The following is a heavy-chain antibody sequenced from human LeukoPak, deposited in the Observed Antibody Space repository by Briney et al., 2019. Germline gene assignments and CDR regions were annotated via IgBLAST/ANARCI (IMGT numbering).Heavy chain of an antibody. CDR3: AGDRQGATTRAFDY. CDR2: IIPIFGTA. Sequence: SVKVSCKASGGTFSSYAISWVRQAPGQGLEWMGGIIPIFGTANYAQKFQGRVTITADESTSTAYMELSSLRSEDTAVYYCAGDRQGATTRAFDYWGQGTLVTVSS. D-gene: IGHD1-26*01. CDR1: GGTFSSYA. V-gene: IGHV1-69*13. J-gene: IGHJ4*02.